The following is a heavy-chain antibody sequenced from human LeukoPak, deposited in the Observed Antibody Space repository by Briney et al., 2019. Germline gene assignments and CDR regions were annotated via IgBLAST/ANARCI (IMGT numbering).Heavy chain of an antibody. Sequence: ASVKVSCKAAGFSFVHYYMHWVRQAPGQGLEWMAIINPSGGGTTYAQKFQGRVTVTMDTSTRTVYMDLSSLRSDDTAVYYCARGDRLPGYSAPVGDYWGQWTLVTVSS. CDR3: ARGDRLPGYSAPVGDY. V-gene: IGHV1-46*01. D-gene: IGHD3-9*01. CDR2: INPSGGGT. CDR1: GFSFVHYY. J-gene: IGHJ4*02.